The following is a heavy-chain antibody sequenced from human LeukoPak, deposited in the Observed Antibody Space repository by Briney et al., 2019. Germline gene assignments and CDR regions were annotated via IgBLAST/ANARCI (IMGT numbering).Heavy chain of an antibody. V-gene: IGHV3-7*03. J-gene: IGHJ4*02. CDR3: AKGRTRINWGWDFDY. Sequence: GGSLRLSCAASGFTFSSYWMSWVRQAPGKGLEWVANIKQDGSEKYYVDSVKGRFTISRDNAKNSLYLQMNSLRAEDTALYYCAKGRTRINWGWDFDYWGQGTLVTVSS. CDR1: GFTFSSYW. CDR2: IKQDGSEK. D-gene: IGHD7-27*01.